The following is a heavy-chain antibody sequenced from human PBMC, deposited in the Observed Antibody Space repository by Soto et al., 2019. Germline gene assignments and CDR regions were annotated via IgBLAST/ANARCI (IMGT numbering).Heavy chain of an antibody. CDR1: GFTFSTYW. V-gene: IGHV3-7*05. CDR3: AREAY. CDR2: IKGDGSET. J-gene: IGHJ4*02. Sequence: GGSLRLSCAASGFTFSTYWMSWVHQAPGKGLEWVASIKGDGSETYYVDSVKGRFTISRDSAKSSLYLQMNSLRVDDTAVYYCAREAYWGQGTLVTVSS.